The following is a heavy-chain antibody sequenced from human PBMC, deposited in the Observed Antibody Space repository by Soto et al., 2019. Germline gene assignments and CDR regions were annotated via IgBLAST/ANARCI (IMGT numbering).Heavy chain of an antibody. J-gene: IGHJ5*02. Sequence: GASVKVSCKASGYTFTNYGISWVRQAPGQGLEWMGWISAYNGNTNYAQKFQGRVTLTTDTSTSTAYMELRSLRSDDTALYYCARDNIATPRSLRFFPWGKGTLV. D-gene: IGHD6-13*01. CDR1: GYTFTNYG. V-gene: IGHV1-18*01. CDR2: ISAYNGNT. CDR3: ARDNIATPRSLRFFP.